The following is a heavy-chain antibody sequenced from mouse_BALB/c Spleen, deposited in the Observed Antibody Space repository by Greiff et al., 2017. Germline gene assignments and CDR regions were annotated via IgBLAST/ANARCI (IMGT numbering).Heavy chain of an antibody. CDR3: AREGFTTATRFAY. D-gene: IGHD1-2*01. V-gene: IGHV5-6*01. CDR2: ISSGGSYT. CDR1: GFTFSSYG. J-gene: IGHJ3*01. Sequence: EVQLVESGGDLVKPGGSLKLSCAASGFTFSSYGMSWVRQTPDKRLEWVATISSGGSYTYYPDSVKGRFTISRDNAKNTLYLQMSSLKSEDTAMYYCAREGFTTATRFAYWGQGTLVTVSA.